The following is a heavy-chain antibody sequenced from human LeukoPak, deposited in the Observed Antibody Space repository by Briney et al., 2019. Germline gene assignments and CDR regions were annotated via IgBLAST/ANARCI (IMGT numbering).Heavy chain of an antibody. Sequence: PGGSLRLSCAASGFTFSSYSMNWVRQAPGKGLEWVSYISSSSSTIYYADSVKGRFTISRDNAKNSLYLQMNSLRAEDTAVYYCARDRHDFWSGYYEIFDYWGQGTLVTVSS. V-gene: IGHV3-48*01. CDR1: GFTFSSYS. CDR2: ISSSSSTI. J-gene: IGHJ4*02. CDR3: ARDRHDFWSGYYEIFDY. D-gene: IGHD3-3*01.